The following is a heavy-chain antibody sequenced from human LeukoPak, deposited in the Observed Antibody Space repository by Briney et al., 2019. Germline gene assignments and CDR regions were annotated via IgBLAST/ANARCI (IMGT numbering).Heavy chain of an antibody. CDR2: ISSSSSYI. CDR1: GFTFSSYS. V-gene: IGHV3-21*01. Sequence: SGGSLRLSCAASGFTFSSYSMNWVRQAPGKGLEWVSSISSSSSYIYYADSVKGRFTISRDNAKNSLYLQINSLRAEDTAVYYCAREGWELLFFLSDDAFDIWGQGTMVTVSS. J-gene: IGHJ3*02. D-gene: IGHD1-26*01. CDR3: AREGWELLFFLSDDAFDI.